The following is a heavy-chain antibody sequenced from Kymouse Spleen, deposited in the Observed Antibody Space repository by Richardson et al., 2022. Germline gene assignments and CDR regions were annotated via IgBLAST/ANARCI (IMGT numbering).Heavy chain of an antibody. V-gene: IGHV1-8*01. CDR1: GYTFTSYD. CDR3: ARGGHIVVVPAALNWFDP. Sequence: QVQLVQSGAEVKKPGASVKVSCKASGYTFTSYDINWVRQATGQGLEWMGWMNPNSGNTGYAQKFQGRVTMTRNTSISTAYMELSSLRSEDTAVYYCARGGHIVVVPAALNWFDPWGQGTLVTVSS. D-gene: IGHD2-2*02. J-gene: IGHJ5*02. CDR2: MNPNSGNT.